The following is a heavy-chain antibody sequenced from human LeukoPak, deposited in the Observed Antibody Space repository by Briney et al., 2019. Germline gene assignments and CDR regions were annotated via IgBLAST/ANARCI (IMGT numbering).Heavy chain of an antibody. D-gene: IGHD3-10*01. CDR3: AKDSITMVRGVKDFDY. CDR1: GFTFSSYA. J-gene: IGHJ4*02. CDR2: ISGSGGST. V-gene: IGHV3-23*01. Sequence: PGGSLRLSCAASGFTFSSYAMSWVRQAPGKGLEWVSAISGSGGSTYYADSVKGRFTISRDNSKNTLYLQMNSLRAEDTAVYYCAKDSITMVRGVKDFDYWGQGTLVTVSS.